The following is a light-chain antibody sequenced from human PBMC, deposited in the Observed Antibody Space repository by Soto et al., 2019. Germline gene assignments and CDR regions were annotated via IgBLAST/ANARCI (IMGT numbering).Light chain of an antibody. Sequence: DIVMTQSPDSLAVSLGERATINCKSSQSLFFRSKNKDYLAWYQHKPGQPPKLLFYWSTTRESGVPDRFSGSGSGTDFTHTISSLQAEDVAVYYCHQYYSIPYSFGQGTKLEIK. CDR2: WST. V-gene: IGKV4-1*01. J-gene: IGKJ2*03. CDR1: QSLFFRSKNKDY. CDR3: HQYYSIPYS.